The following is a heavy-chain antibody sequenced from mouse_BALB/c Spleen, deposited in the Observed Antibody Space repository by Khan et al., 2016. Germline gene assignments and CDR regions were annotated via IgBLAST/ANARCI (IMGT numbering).Heavy chain of an antibody. CDR2: IYPGDGDT. D-gene: IGHD2-4*01. CDR3: ARGGYDYPYAMDY. CDR1: GYTFTSYW. V-gene: IGHV1-87*01. Sequence: QVQLQQSGAELARPGASVKLSCKASGYTFTSYWMQWVKQRPGQGLEWIGAIYPGDGDTRYTQKFKGKATLTADKSSSTAYMQLSSLAPEDSAVYYCARGGYDYPYAMDYWGQGTSVTVSS. J-gene: IGHJ4*01.